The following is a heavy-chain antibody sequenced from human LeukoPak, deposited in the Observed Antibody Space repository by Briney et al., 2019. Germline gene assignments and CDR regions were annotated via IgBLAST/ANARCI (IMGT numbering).Heavy chain of an antibody. Sequence: PSETLSLTCTVSGGSISSSSYYWGWIRQPPGKGLEWIGSIYYSGSTYYNPSLKSRVTISVDTSKNQFSLKLSSVTAADTAVYYCAREHVIAAASDYWGQGTLVTVSS. CDR3: AREHVIAAASDY. J-gene: IGHJ4*02. CDR2: IYYSGST. D-gene: IGHD6-13*01. CDR1: GGSISSSSYY. V-gene: IGHV4-39*07.